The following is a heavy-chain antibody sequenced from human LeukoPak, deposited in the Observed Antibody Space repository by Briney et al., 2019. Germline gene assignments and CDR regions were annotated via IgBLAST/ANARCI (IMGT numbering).Heavy chain of an antibody. D-gene: IGHD4-11*01. CDR1: GFTFSDYY. J-gene: IGHJ3*02. Sequence: GGSLRLSCAASGFTFSDYYMSWVRQAPGKGPEWVAHIKENGNEQYYADSVKGRFTICRDNVKQSLCLQMNNLRVEDTAVYYCARGPGDYDASDIWGQGTVVTVSS. CDR2: IKENGNEQ. CDR3: ARGPGDYDASDI. V-gene: IGHV3-7*01.